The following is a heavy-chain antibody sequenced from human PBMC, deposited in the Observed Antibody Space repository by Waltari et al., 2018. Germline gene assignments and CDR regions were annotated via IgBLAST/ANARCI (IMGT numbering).Heavy chain of an antibody. CDR3: AGGREYQLLYGGFGAFDI. V-gene: IGHV4-59*08. CDR1: GGSISSYY. CDR2: IYYSGST. D-gene: IGHD2-2*02. J-gene: IGHJ3*02. Sequence: QVQLQESGPGLVKPSETLSLTCTVSGGSISSYYWSWIRPPPGKGLEWIGYIYYSGSTNYNPSLKSRVTISVDTSKNQFSLKLSSVTAADTAVYYCAGGREYQLLYGGFGAFDIWGQGTMVTVSS.